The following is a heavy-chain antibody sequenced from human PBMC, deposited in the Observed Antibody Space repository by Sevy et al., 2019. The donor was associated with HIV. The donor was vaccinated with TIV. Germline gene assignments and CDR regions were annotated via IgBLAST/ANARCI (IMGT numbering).Heavy chain of an antibody. CDR3: ARGTIVPAATPYADS. CDR1: GGSMITANYY. J-gene: IGHJ4*02. V-gene: IGHV4-31*03. D-gene: IGHD2-2*01. Sequence: SETLSLTCTVSGGSMITANYYWTWIRQHPGKGQEWIGYIYYTGSTYYYPSLSNRVTLSVDTSKNQLSLTLRSVTAADTALYYCARGTIVPAATPYADSWGQGSLVTVSS. CDR2: IYYTGST.